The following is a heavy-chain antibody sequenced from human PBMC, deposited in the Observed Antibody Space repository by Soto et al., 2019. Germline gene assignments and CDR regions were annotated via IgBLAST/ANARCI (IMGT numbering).Heavy chain of an antibody. CDR3: AKDGNSGSYYLFDY. J-gene: IGHJ4*02. D-gene: IGHD1-26*01. Sequence: GGALRISCAASGFPFGGYTMHLGRQAPGKGLEWVSLISWDGGCTYYADSVKGRFTISRDNSKNSLYLQMNSLRTEDTALYYCAKDGNSGSYYLFDYWGQGTLVTVSS. V-gene: IGHV3-43*01. CDR1: GFPFGGYT. CDR2: ISWDGGCT.